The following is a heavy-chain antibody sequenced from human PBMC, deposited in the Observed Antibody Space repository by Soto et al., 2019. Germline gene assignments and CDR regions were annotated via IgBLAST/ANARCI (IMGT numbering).Heavy chain of an antibody. CDR3: ARHPWENFDP. V-gene: IGHV4-39*01. D-gene: IGHD1-26*01. CDR2: IYYSGST. J-gene: IGHJ5*02. CDR1: GGSISSSSYY. Sequence: SETLSLTCTVSGGSISSSSYYWGWIRQPPGKGLEWIGSIYYSGSTYYNPSIKSRVTISVDTSKSQFSLKLSSVTAADTAGYYCARHPWENFDPWGQGTLVTVSS.